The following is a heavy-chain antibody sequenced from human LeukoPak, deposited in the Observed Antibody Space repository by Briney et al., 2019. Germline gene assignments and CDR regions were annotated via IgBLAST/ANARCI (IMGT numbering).Heavy chain of an antibody. D-gene: IGHD1-26*01. CDR3: ARDVSGSYHY. Sequence: PSETLSLTCTVSGGSISSYYWSWIRQPPGKGLERIGYIYYSGSTNYNPSLKSRVTISVDTSKNQFSLKLSSVTAADTAVYYCARDVSGSYHYWGQGTLVTVSS. CDR2: IYYSGST. V-gene: IGHV4-59*01. CDR1: GGSISSYY. J-gene: IGHJ4*02.